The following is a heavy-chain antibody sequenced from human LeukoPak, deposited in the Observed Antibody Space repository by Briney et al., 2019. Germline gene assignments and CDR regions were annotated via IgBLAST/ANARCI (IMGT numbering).Heavy chain of an antibody. J-gene: IGHJ3*02. CDR2: ISSSGSTI. CDR1: GFTFSSYE. CDR3: AISMIVVVIPDAFDI. Sequence: GGSLRLSCAASGFTFSSYEMNWVRQAPGKGLEWVSYISSSGSTIYYADSVKGRFTISRDNAKNSLYLQMNSLRAEDTAVYYCAISMIVVVIPDAFDIWGQGTMVTVSS. V-gene: IGHV3-48*03. D-gene: IGHD3-22*01.